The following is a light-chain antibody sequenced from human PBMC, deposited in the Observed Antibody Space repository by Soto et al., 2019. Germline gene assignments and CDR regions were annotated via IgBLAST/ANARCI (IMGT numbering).Light chain of an antibody. V-gene: IGLV2-18*01. CDR1: SSDVGTYNH. CDR2: EVS. CDR3: RLKTNTSTRV. J-gene: IGLJ3*02. Sequence: QSALTQPPSVSGSPGQSVTISCTGSSSDVGTYNHVSWYQQTPGTAPKVIIYEVSDRPSGVAVRFSGSKSCNTASLTIPGLQAADEAEFHCRLKTNTSTRVFGGGNNLTVL.